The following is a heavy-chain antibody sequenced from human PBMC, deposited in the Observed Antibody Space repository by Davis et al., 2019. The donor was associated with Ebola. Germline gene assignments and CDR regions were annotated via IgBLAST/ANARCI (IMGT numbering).Heavy chain of an antibody. D-gene: IGHD3-3*01. J-gene: IGHJ6*02. CDR3: ARDPQFWSGYYAHYYGMDV. CDR1: GGTFSSYA. CDR2: IIPIFGTA. V-gene: IGHV1-69*05. Sequence: SVKVSCKASGGTFSSYAISWVRQAPGQGLEWMGGIIPIFGTANYAQKLQGRVTMTTDTSTSTAYMELRSLRSDDTAVYYCARDPQFWSGYYAHYYGMDVWGQGTTVTVSS.